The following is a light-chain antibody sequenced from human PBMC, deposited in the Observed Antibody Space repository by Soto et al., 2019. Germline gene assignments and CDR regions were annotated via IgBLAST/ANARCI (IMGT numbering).Light chain of an antibody. CDR3: QHYYKWPLS. Sequence: EIVLTQSPGTLSLTPGERATLSCRASQSVSSSYLAWYQQKPGQAPRLLIYGASTRAPGVPARFSGSGSGTEFTLTISGLQSDDFALFFCQHYYKWPLSFGGGTKVDI. J-gene: IGKJ4*01. V-gene: IGKV3-15*01. CDR2: GAS. CDR1: QSVSSSY.